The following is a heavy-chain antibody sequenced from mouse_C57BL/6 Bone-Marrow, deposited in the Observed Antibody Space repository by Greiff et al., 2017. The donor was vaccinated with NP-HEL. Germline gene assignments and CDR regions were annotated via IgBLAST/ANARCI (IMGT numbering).Heavy chain of an antibody. Sequence: EVKLEESGGGLVQPGGSLSLSCAASGFTFTDYYMSWVRQPPGKALEWLGFIRNKATGYTTEYSASVKGRFTISRDTSQSILYLQMNALRAEDSATNYCAGCRGGYNWYFDVWGTGTTVTVSS. CDR2: IRNKATGYTT. CDR1: GFTFTDYY. V-gene: IGHV7-3*01. J-gene: IGHJ1*03. D-gene: IGHD2-14*01. CDR3: AGCRGGYNWYFDV.